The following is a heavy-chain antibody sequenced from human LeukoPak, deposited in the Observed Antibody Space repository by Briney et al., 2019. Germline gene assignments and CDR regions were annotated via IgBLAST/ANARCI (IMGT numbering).Heavy chain of an antibody. CDR3: ARADDIVVVVAAKDYYYYGMDV. D-gene: IGHD2-15*01. V-gene: IGHV3-21*01. CDR1: GFTFSSYS. CDR2: ISSSSSYI. Sequence: KTGGSLRLSCAASGFTFSSYSMNWVRQAPGKGLEWVSSISSSSSYIYYADSVKGRFTISRDNAKNSLYLQMNSLRAEDTAVYYCARADDIVVVVAAKDYYYYGMDVWGQGTTVTVSS. J-gene: IGHJ6*02.